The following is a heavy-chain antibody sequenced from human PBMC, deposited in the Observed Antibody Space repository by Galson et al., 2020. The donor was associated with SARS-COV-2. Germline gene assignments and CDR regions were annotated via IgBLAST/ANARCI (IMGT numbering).Heavy chain of an antibody. J-gene: IGHJ4*02. CDR2: ISGSGGST. V-gene: IGHV3-23*01. D-gene: IGHD6-19*01. CDR3: AKDHKRDSSGWYRCGFDY. Sequence: GGSLRLSCAASGFTFSSYAMSWVRQAPGKGLEWVSAISGSGGSTYYADSVKGRFTISRDNSKNTLYLQMNSLRAEDTAVYYCAKDHKRDSSGWYRCGFDYWGQGTLVTVSS. CDR1: GFTFSSYA.